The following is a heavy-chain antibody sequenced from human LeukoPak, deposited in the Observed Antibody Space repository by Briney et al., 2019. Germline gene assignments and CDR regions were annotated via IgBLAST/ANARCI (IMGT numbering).Heavy chain of an antibody. V-gene: IGHV3-30*18. CDR2: ISYDGSNK. J-gene: IGHJ1*01. Sequence: PGGSLRLSCAASGFTFSSYSMNWVRQAPGKGLEWVAVISYDGSNKYYADSVKGRFTISRDNSKNTLYLQMNSLRAEDTAVYYCAKAIYSGSYYGLYFQHWGQGTLVTVSS. D-gene: IGHD1-26*01. CDR1: GFTFSSYS. CDR3: AKAIYSGSYYGLYFQH.